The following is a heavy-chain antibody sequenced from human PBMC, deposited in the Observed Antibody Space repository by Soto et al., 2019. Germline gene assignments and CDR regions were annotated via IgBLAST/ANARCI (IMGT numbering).Heavy chain of an antibody. CDR3: ARGGDNYYDSSGPVLSDAFDI. CDR2: IWYDGSNK. J-gene: IGHJ3*02. D-gene: IGHD3-22*01. Sequence: HPGGSLRLSCAASGFTFSSYGMHWVRQAPGKGLEWVAVIWYDGSNKYYADSVKGRFTISRDNSKNTLYLQMNSLRAEDTAVYYCARGGDNYYDSSGPVLSDAFDIWGQGTMVTVSS. CDR1: GFTFSSYG. V-gene: IGHV3-33*01.